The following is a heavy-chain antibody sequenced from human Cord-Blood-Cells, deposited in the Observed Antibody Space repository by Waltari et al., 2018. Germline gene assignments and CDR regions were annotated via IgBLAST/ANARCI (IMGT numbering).Heavy chain of an antibody. V-gene: IGHV4-34*01. Sequence: QVQLQQWGAGLLKPSETLSLTCAVYGASFSGCYWSCIRQTPGKGLESIGEINHSGSTNYNPSLKSRVTISVDTSKNQFSLKLSSVTAADTAVYYCARVGRYSSGWYTGGSDYWGQGTLVTVSS. CDR2: INHSGST. CDR1: GASFSGCY. CDR3: ARVGRYSSGWYTGGSDY. D-gene: IGHD6-19*01. J-gene: IGHJ4*02.